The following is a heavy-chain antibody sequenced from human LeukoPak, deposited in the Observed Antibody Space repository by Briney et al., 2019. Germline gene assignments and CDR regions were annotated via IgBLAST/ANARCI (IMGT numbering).Heavy chain of an antibody. V-gene: IGHV3-21*01. CDR2: ISSSSSYI. Sequence: GGSLRLSCAASGFTFSSYSMNWVRQAPGKGLEWVSSISSSSSYIYYADSVKGRFTISRDNSKNTLYLQMNSLRAEDTAVYYCAKGRNYYGSGSYYNGGKDYYYYMDVWGKGTTVTVSS. D-gene: IGHD3-10*01. J-gene: IGHJ6*03. CDR1: GFTFSSYS. CDR3: AKGRNYYGSGSYYNGGKDYYYYMDV.